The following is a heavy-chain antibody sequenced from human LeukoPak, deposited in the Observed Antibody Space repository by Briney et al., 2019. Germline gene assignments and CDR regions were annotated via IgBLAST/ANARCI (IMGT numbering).Heavy chain of an antibody. Sequence: SETLSLTCTVSGGSIISGSKYWGWIRQAPGTGLEWIGSIYYSGTTYYNPSLKSRVTMSVDTSKNQFSLKLSSVTAADTAVYYCASRTASGLEGFDIWGQGTTVTVSS. D-gene: IGHD6-19*01. CDR3: ASRTASGLEGFDI. CDR2: IYYSGTT. CDR1: GGSIISGSKY. J-gene: IGHJ3*02. V-gene: IGHV4-39*07.